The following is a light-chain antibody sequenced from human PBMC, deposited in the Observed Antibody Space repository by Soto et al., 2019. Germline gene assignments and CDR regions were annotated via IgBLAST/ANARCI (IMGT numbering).Light chain of an antibody. V-gene: IGKV3-15*01. CDR3: QQRRSWQVT. J-gene: IGKJ5*01. CDR2: GAS. CDR1: QSVSSN. Sequence: EIVITQSPATLYVSPGERATLSCRASQSVSSNLAWYQQKPGQAPRRLIYGASTRATGIPARFSGSGSGTEFTLTISSLEPEDFAVYYCQQRRSWQVTFGQGTRLEN.